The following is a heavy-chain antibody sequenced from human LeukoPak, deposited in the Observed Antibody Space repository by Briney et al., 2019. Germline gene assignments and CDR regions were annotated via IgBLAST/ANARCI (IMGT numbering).Heavy chain of an antibody. CDR1: GYTFTSYA. CDR3: ATHCSGGSCYSGYFDY. V-gene: IGHV7-4-1*02. CDR2: INTNTGNP. D-gene: IGHD2-15*01. Sequence: ASVKVSCKASGYTFTSYAMNWVRQAPGQGLEWMGWINTNTGNPTYAQGFTGRFVFSLDTSVSTAYLQISSLKAEDTAVYYCATHCSGGSCYSGYFDYWGQGTLVTVSS. J-gene: IGHJ4*02.